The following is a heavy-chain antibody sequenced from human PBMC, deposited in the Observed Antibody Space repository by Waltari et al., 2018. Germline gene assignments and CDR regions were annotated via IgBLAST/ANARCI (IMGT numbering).Heavy chain of an antibody. J-gene: IGHJ3*02. CDR2: INHSGST. V-gene: IGHV4-34*01. Sequence: QVQLQQWGAGLLKPSETLSLTCAVYGGSFSGYYWSWIRQPPGKGLEWIGEINHSGSTNYNPSLKSRVTISVDTSKNQFSLKLSSVTAADTAVYYCARARPYYDSSGSSRNAFDIWGQGTMVTVSS. CDR1: GGSFSGYY. CDR3: ARARPYYDSSGSSRNAFDI. D-gene: IGHD3-22*01.